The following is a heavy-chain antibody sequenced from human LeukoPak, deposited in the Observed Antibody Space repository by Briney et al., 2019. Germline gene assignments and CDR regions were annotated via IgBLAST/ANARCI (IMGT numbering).Heavy chain of an antibody. D-gene: IGHD3-10*01. Sequence: TGGSLRLSCAASAFTFSDYYMSWVRQAPGRGLEWVSYISSSGKTTYYADSVKGRFTVSRDNADNSLNLQMNSLRAEDTAVYYCARDPAPYYYGSGNSFFYYGLDVWGQGTTVTVSS. J-gene: IGHJ6*02. CDR3: ARDPAPYYYGSGNSFFYYGLDV. CDR1: AFTFSDYY. CDR2: ISSSGKTT. V-gene: IGHV3-11*01.